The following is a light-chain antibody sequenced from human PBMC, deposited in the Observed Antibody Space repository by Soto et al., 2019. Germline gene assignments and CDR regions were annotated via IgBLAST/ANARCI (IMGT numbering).Light chain of an antibody. Sequence: DIQMTQSPSSLSASVGDRVTITCRASQSISTYLNWYQQRPGKAPKLLIYGASTLQSGVPSRFSGSGSGTDFSLTVSSLLPEDFATYYCQQSYSDPRTFGQGTKVEI. CDR1: QSISTY. J-gene: IGKJ1*01. CDR2: GAS. CDR3: QQSYSDPRT. V-gene: IGKV1-39*01.